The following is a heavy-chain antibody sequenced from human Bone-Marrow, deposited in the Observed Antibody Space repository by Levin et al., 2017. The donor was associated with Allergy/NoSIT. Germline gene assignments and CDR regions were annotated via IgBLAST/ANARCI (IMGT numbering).Heavy chain of an antibody. CDR3: VGGVGITGLDS. CDR1: GDSVSSNDAA. Sequence: SQTLSLTCAISGDSVSSNDAAWNWIRQSPSRGLEWLGRTYYRSKWYYEYGGSVKSRITINPDTSKNQVSLHLSSVIPEDTALYFCVGGVGITGLDSWGQGTLVTVSS. V-gene: IGHV6-1*01. CDR2: TYYRSKWYY. J-gene: IGHJ4*02. D-gene: IGHD1-20*01.